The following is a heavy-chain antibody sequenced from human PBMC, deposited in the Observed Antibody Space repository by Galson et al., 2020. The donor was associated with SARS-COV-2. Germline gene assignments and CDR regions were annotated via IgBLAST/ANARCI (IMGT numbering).Heavy chain of an antibody. J-gene: IGHJ4*02. CDR1: GFTVTGSY. V-gene: IGHV3-53*01. CDR3: ARGTRMPMADTSGFDS. D-gene: IGHD6-19*01. Sequence: GESLKISCAASGFTVTGSYMTWVRQAPGKGLEGISFIYNDGNTYYADSVKGRFTISIDNSKNSLYLQMNSLRAEDTAVYYCARGTRMPMADTSGFDSWGQGTLVTVSS. CDR2: IYNDGNT.